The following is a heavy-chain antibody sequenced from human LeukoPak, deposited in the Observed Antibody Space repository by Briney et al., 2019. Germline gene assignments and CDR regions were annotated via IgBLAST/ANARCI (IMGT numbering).Heavy chain of an antibody. V-gene: IGHV4-39*01. CDR3: ARQRYCSSTSCSYGDWFDP. CDR1: GSSISSSSYY. J-gene: IGHJ5*02. CDR2: IYYSGST. D-gene: IGHD2-2*01. Sequence: SETLSLTCTVSGSSISSSSYYWGWIRQPPGKGLEWIGSIYYSGSTYYNPSLKSRVTISVDTSKNQFSLKLSSVTAADTAEYYCARQRYCSSTSCSYGDWFDPWGQGTLVTVSS.